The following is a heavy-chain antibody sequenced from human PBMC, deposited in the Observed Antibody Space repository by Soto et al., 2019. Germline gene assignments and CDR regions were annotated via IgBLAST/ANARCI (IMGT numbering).Heavy chain of an antibody. CDR3: ARFSEGSYNTYYFYYGMDV. CDR1: GYTFTSYG. V-gene: IGHV1-18*04. Sequence: QVQLVQSGAEVKKPGASVKVSCKASGYTFTSYGISWVRQAPGQGLDWMGWISAYNGNTKYAQDLQGRVTMTTDTSTSTAYMELRSLRSDDTAMYYCARFSEGSYNTYYFYYGMDVWGQGTTVTVSS. CDR2: ISAYNGNT. J-gene: IGHJ6*02. D-gene: IGHD2-15*01.